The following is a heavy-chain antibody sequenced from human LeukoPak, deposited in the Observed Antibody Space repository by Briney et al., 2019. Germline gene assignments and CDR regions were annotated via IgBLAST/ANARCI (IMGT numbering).Heavy chain of an antibody. CDR1: GDSVSSNSAA. D-gene: IGHD3-16*02. Sequence: SQTLSLTCAISGDSVSSNSAAWTWIRQSPSRGLEWLGRTYYGSKWYNDYAVSVKSRITINPDTSKNQFSLQLNSVTPEDTAVYYCAGGGEPWGSYPWFDPWGQGTLVAVSS. CDR3: AGGGEPWGSYPWFDP. CDR2: TYYGSKWYN. V-gene: IGHV6-1*01. J-gene: IGHJ5*02.